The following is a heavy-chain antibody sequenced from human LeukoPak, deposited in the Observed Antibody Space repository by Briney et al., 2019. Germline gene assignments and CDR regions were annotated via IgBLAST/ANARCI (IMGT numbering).Heavy chain of an antibody. J-gene: IGHJ3*02. CDR2: ISWDSGSI. CDR3: AKGSTRYNYGRDVFDI. V-gene: IGHV3-9*03. CDR1: GFTFDDYA. D-gene: IGHD5-18*01. Sequence: PGRSLRLSCAAAGFTFDDYAMNWVRQAPGKGLEWVSGISWDSGSIGYADSVKGRFTVSRDNARNSLYLQMNSLRAEDMALYYCAKGSTRYNYGRDVFDIRGQGTMVTVSS.